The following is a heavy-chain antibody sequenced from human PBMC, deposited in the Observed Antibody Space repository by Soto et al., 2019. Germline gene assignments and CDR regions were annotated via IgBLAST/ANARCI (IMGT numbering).Heavy chain of an antibody. D-gene: IGHD2-2*01. V-gene: IGHV1-69*02. Sequence: SVKVSCKASGGTFSSYTISWVRQAPGQGLEWMGRIIPILGIANYAQKFQGRVTITADKSTSTAYMELSSLGSEDTAVYYCSSLIGDCSSTSCYAGPDAFDIWGQGTMVTVSS. CDR3: SSLIGDCSSTSCYAGPDAFDI. CDR1: GGTFSSYT. J-gene: IGHJ3*02. CDR2: IIPILGIA.